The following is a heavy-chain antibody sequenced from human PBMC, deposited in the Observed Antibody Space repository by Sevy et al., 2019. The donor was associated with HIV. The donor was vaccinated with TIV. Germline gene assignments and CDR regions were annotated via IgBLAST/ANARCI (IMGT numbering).Heavy chain of an antibody. V-gene: IGHV4-4*07. CDR1: GGSISSYY. Sequence: ETLSLTCTVSGGSISSYYWSWIRQPAGKGLEWIGRIYTSGSTNYNPSLKSRVTMSVDTSKNEFSLKLSSVTAADTAGYYCARDEVPSYYDFWSGKGGYGMDVWGQGTTVTVSS. J-gene: IGHJ6*02. D-gene: IGHD3-3*01. CDR3: ARDEVPSYYDFWSGKGGYGMDV. CDR2: IYTSGST.